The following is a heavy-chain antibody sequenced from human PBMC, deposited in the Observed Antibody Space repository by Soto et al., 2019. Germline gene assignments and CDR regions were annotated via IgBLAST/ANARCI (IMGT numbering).Heavy chain of an antibody. J-gene: IGHJ4*02. CDR2: INPIVSMS. D-gene: IGHD3-10*01. Sequence: QVQLVQSGTEVKKPGSSVKVSCKASGDTFSFYTINWVRQAPGLGLEWVGRINPIVSMSNYGQKFQGRVSXTXDXXTRTAYMELRSLRSDDTAMYFCAASYGSGYRAFDYWGQGALVIVSS. V-gene: IGHV1-69*02. CDR3: AASYGSGYRAFDY. CDR1: GDTFSFYT.